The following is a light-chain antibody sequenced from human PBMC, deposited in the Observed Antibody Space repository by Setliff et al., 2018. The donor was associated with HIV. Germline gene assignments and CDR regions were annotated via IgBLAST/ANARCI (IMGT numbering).Light chain of an antibody. CDR2: YDS. CDR1: NIGSKS. CDR3: QVWDSGSDHYV. V-gene: IGLV3-21*04. Sequence: SYELTQPPSVSVAPGETASITCGGNNIGSKSVHWYQQKPGQAPVLVIYYDSDRPSGIPERFSGSNSGNTATLTISRVEAGDEADYYCQVWDSGSDHYVFGTGTKV. J-gene: IGLJ1*01.